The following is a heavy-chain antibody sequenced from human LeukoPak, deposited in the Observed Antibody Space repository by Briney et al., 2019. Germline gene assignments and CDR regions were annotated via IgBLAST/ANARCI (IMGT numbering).Heavy chain of an antibody. CDR1: GGSISSHY. Sequence: SETLSLTCTVSGGSISSHYWSWIRQPPGKGLEWIGYIYYSGSTNYNPSLNSRATMSVGTSKHQFSLKLNFVTAADTAVYYCARQGSGWYYFDYWGQGTVVTVSS. CDR2: IYYSGST. J-gene: IGHJ4*02. V-gene: IGHV4-59*08. CDR3: ARQGSGWYYFDY. D-gene: IGHD6-19*01.